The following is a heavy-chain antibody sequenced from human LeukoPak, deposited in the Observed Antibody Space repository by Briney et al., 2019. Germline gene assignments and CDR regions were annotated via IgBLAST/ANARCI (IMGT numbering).Heavy chain of an antibody. J-gene: IGHJ5*02. CDR2: ISAYNGNT. V-gene: IGHV1-18*01. Sequence: GASVKVSCKASGYTFTSYGISWVRQAPGQGLEWMGWISAYNGNTNYAQKLQGRVTMTTDTSTSTAYMGLRSLRSDGTAVYYCARVVVITVNWFDPWGQGTLVTVSS. CDR1: GYTFTSYG. D-gene: IGHD3-22*01. CDR3: ARVVVITVNWFDP.